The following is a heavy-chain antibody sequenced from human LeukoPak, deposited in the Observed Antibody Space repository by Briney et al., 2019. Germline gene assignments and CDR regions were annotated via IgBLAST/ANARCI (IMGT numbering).Heavy chain of an antibody. CDR3: ARGQLSPYDFGYDP. V-gene: IGHV1-8*01. CDR1: GSTFTSYD. D-gene: IGHD3-3*01. J-gene: IGHJ5*02. CDR2: MNPNSGNT. Sequence: GASVQVSCKATGSTFTSYDINWVRQATGQWLEWMGWMNPNSGNTGYAQKFQGRVTMTRNTSISTAYMELSSLRSEDTAVYYCARGQLSPYDFGYDPWGQGTLVTVSS.